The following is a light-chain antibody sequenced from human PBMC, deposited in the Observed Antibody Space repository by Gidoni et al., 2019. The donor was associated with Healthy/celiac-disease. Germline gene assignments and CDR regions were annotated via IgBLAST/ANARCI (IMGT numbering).Light chain of an antibody. V-gene: IGKV1D-16*01. CDR1: QGISSW. CDR2: AAA. CDR3: QQYNSYPLT. J-gene: IGKJ3*01. Sequence: DIQMPPSPSSLSASVGDRVAITCRASQGISSWLAWYQQKPEKAHKSLIYAAASLQSGVPSRFSGSGSGTDFTLTRSSLQPEDFATYYCQQYNSYPLTFGPGTKVDIK.